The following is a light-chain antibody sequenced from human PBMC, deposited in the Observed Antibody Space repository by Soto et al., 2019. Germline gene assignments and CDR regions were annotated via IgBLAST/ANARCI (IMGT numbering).Light chain of an antibody. CDR1: QSVSSY. V-gene: IGKV3-11*01. J-gene: IGKJ5*01. CDR2: DAS. CDR3: QQYGTSEII. Sequence: EIVLTQSPATLSLSPGERATLSFRASQSVSSYLAWYQQKPGQAPRLLIYDASNRATGIPARFSGGGSGTDFTLTISRLETEDFAVFYCQQYGTSEIIFGQGTRLEIK.